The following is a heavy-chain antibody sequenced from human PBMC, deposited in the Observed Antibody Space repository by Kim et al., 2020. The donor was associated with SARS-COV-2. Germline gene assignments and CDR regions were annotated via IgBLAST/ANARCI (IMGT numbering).Heavy chain of an antibody. J-gene: IGHJ6*02. CDR3: AKGLRPVTPPRHGMDV. D-gene: IGHD4-4*01. Sequence: SVKVSCKASGGTFSSYAISWVQQAPGQGLEWMGGIIPIFGTANYAQKFQGRVTITADESTSTAYMELSSLRSEDTAVYYCAKGLRPVTPPRHGMDVWGQGTTVTVSS. V-gene: IGHV1-69*13. CDR2: IIPIFGTA. CDR1: GGTFSSYA.